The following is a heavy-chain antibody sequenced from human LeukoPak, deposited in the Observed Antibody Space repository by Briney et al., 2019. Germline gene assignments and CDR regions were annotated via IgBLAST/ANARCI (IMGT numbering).Heavy chain of an antibody. CDR2: IYYSGST. CDR3: ARGDYYDSSGYYVSAFDI. V-gene: IGHV4-39*07. CDR1: GGSISSYY. D-gene: IGHD3-22*01. J-gene: IGHJ3*02. Sequence: SESLSLACTVSGGSISSYYWGWIRQPPGKGLEWVGSIYYSGSTSCNPSLKSRVTLSVDTSTNQFSLKLTSVTAADTAVYYCARGDYYDSSGYYVSAFDIWGQGTMVTVSS.